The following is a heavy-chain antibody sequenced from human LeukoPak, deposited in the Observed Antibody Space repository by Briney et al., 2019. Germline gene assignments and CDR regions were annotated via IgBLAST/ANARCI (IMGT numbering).Heavy chain of an antibody. CDR3: AREGYNWNDSRFYYYYYMDV. V-gene: IGHV3-48*02. Sequence: GGSLRLSCAASGFTFSSYSMNWVRQAPGKGLEWVSYISSSSSTIYYADSVKGRFTISRDNAKNSLYLQMNSLRDEDTAVYYCAREGYNWNDSRFYYYYYMDVWGKGTTVTVS. CDR2: ISSSSSTI. D-gene: IGHD1-20*01. J-gene: IGHJ6*03. CDR1: GFTFSSYS.